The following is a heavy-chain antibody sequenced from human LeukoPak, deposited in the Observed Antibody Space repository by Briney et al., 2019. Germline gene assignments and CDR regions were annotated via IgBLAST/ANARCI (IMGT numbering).Heavy chain of an antibody. J-gene: IGHJ4*02. CDR2: FDPEDGET. Sequence: ASVKVSCKVSGYTLTELSMHWVRQAPGKGLEWMGGFDPEDGETIYAQKFQGRVTMTEDTSTDTAYMELSSLRSEDTAVYYCATIDGHYDSSGYWGQGTLVTVSS. CDR1: GYTLTELS. CDR3: ATIDGHYDSSGY. V-gene: IGHV1-24*01. D-gene: IGHD3-22*01.